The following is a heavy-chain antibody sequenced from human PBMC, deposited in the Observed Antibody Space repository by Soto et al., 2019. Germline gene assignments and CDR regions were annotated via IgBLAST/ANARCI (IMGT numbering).Heavy chain of an antibody. J-gene: IGHJ4*02. D-gene: IGHD3-10*01. CDR3: ARQLLWFGELLNFDY. V-gene: IGHV4-39*01. CDR2: IYYSGST. CDR1: GGSISSSSYY. Sequence: SETLSLTCTVSGGSISSSSYYWGWIRQPPGKGLEWIGSIYYSGSTYYNPSLKSRVTISVDTSKNQFSLKLSSVTAADTAVYYCARQLLWFGELLNFDYWGQGTLVTVSS.